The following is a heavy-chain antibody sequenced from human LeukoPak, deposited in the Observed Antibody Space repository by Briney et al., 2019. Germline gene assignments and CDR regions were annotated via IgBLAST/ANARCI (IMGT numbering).Heavy chain of an antibody. CDR1: GFIFSSYW. V-gene: IGHV3-7*01. J-gene: IGHJ4*02. CDR3: ATLTTNFDY. CDR2: IKQDGSEK. Sequence: GGSLRLSCAASGFIFSSYWMSWVRQAPGKGLEWVANIKQDGSEKYYVDSVKGRFTISRDNSKNTLYLQMNSLRAEDTAVYYCATLTTNFDYWGQGTLVTVSS. D-gene: IGHD3-3*01.